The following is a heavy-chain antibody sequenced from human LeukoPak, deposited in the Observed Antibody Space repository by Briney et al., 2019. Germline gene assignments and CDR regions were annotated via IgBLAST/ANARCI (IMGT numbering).Heavy chain of an antibody. Sequence: QSGGSLRLSCAASGFTFISYGMHWVRQAPGKGLEWVAFIRYDGSNKYYADSVKGRFTISRDISKNTLYLQMNSLRAEDTAVYYCARDARRITMVRGIDYWGQGTLVTVSS. V-gene: IGHV3-30*02. J-gene: IGHJ4*02. D-gene: IGHD3-10*01. CDR2: IRYDGSNK. CDR1: GFTFISYG. CDR3: ARDARRITMVRGIDY.